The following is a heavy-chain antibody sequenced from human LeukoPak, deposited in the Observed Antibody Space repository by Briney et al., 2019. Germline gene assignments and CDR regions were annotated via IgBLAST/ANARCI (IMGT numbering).Heavy chain of an antibody. V-gene: IGHV6-1*01. CDR2: TYYRSNWYN. CDR1: GDSVSSNSAA. Sequence: SQTLSLTCALSGDSVSSNSAAWNWIRQSPSRGLEWLGRTYYRSNWYNDYAVSVKSRITINPDTSKNQVSLQLNSVTPEDTAVYYCARVQQLGQGFHYWGQGTLVTVSS. CDR3: ARVQQLGQGFHY. D-gene: IGHD6-13*01. J-gene: IGHJ4*02.